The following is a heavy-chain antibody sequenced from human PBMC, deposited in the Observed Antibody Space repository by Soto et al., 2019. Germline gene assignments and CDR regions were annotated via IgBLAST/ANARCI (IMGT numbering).Heavy chain of an antibody. CDR3: ARDAFSTTVNWFDP. V-gene: IGHV3-30-3*01. CDR1: GFTFSSYA. CDR2: ISYDGSNK. D-gene: IGHD2-2*01. J-gene: IGHJ5*02. Sequence: PGGSLRLSCAASGFTFSSYAMHWVRQAPGKGLEWVAVISYDGSNKYYADSVKGRFTISRDNSKNTLYLQMNSLRAEDTAVYYCARDAFSTTVNWFDPWGQGTLVTVSS.